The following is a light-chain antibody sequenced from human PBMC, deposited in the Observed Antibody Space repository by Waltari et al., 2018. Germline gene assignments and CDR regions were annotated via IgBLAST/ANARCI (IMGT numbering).Light chain of an antibody. Sequence: VMTQSPLFLPVTLGQTASIPCKSDQSLIYRAGNTYLNWYHQRPGQPPRRLIYTISNRDSGTPDRFSGSGSGDDFTLTINKVEASDVGVFYCMQGTRWPFTFGPGTQVEI. CDR1: QSLIYRAGNTY. V-gene: IGKV2-30*01. CDR2: TIS. CDR3: MQGTRWPFT. J-gene: IGKJ3*01.